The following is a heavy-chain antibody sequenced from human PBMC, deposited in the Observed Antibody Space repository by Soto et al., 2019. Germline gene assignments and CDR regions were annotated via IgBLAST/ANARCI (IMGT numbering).Heavy chain of an antibody. J-gene: IGHJ4*02. CDR3: ARLPKGSLVTA. CDR2: ISSSGDTT. D-gene: IGHD2-21*02. V-gene: IGHV3-48*02. CDR1: GFRFSDHS. Sequence: VQLVESGGGLVSPGGSLTLSCVGSGFRFSDHSMHWVRRAPGTGLQWLSYISSSGDTTHYADSVRGRFTVSRDNAKNSVFLRMDSLRDEDTAMYYCARLPKGSLVTAWGQGTLVTVSS.